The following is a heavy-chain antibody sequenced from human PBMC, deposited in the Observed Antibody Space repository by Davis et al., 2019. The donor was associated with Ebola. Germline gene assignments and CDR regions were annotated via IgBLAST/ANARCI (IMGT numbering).Heavy chain of an antibody. V-gene: IGHV1-3*01. Sequence: ASVKVSCKASGYTFTSYYMHWVRQAPGQRLEWMGWINAGNGDTKYSQKFQGRVTITRDTSASTAYMELSSLRSEDTAVYYCARGVVVDPFDYWGQGTLVTVSS. CDR1: GYTFTSYY. CDR2: INAGNGDT. J-gene: IGHJ4*02. D-gene: IGHD2-15*01. CDR3: ARGVVVDPFDY.